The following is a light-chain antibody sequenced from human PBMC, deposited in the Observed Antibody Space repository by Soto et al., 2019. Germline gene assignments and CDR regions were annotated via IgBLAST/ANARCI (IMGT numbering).Light chain of an antibody. CDR2: WTS. Sequence: DIVMTQSPDSLAVSLGERATIHCRSSQSVLYGANNQNYIAWYQKKPRQSPKVLIYWTSTRESGVPDRFSGSGSGTDFTLTISNLQAEDVAVYYCQQYYSTPPTFGQGTKLEI. CDR1: QSVLYGANNQNY. CDR3: QQYYSTPPT. V-gene: IGKV4-1*01. J-gene: IGKJ2*01.